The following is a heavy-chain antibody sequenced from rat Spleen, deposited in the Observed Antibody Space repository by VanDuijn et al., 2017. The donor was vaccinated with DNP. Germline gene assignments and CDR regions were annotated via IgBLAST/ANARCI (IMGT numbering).Heavy chain of an antibody. Sequence: EVQLVESGGGLVQPGRSLKLSCAASGFTFSDYYMAWVRRAPTKGLEWVAYISYDGGSTYYGDSVKGRFTISRDNSKNTLYLEMNSLRSEDTAMYYCAKIPGFKGMDAWGQGTSVTVSS. J-gene: IGHJ4*01. CDR2: ISYDGGST. CDR1: GFTFSDYY. D-gene: IGHD1-6*01. CDR3: AKIPGFKGMDA. V-gene: IGHV5-20*01.